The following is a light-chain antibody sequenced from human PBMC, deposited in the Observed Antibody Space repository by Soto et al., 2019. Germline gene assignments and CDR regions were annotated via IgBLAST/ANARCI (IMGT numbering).Light chain of an antibody. Sequence: DIVLTQSPGALSLSPGEGTSLSCRASQSISINSVVWYQQKPGQAPRLLISGASIRATGIPDRFSASGSGTDFSLTINRLEPEDFAVYYCHYGNSPPWTFGQGTKVESK. CDR2: GAS. V-gene: IGKV3-20*01. CDR1: QSISINS. J-gene: IGKJ1*01. CDR3: HYGNSPPWT.